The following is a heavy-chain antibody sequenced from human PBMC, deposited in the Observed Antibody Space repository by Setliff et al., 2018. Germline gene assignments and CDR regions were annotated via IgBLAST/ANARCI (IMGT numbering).Heavy chain of an antibody. CDR1: GGSISSYY. V-gene: IGHV4-59*04. CDR3: AGGRRYDYGWDFDY. J-gene: IGHJ4*02. Sequence: KPSETLSLTCTVSGGSISSYYWSWIRQPPGKGLEWIGSISHSGSTYYNPSLRSRVTISLDTSKNQFSPKLTSVTAADTAVYYCAGGRRYDYGWDFDYWGQGTLVTVSS. D-gene: IGHD4-17*01. CDR2: ISHSGST.